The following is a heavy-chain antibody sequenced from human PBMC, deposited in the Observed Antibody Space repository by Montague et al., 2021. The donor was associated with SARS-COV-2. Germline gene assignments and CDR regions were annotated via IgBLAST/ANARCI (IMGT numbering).Heavy chain of an antibody. CDR3: PSTKYYYDSSGFDAFDI. Sequence: SETLSLTCTVSGGSISSSSYYWGWVRQPPGKGLEWIGCIYYSGSTYYNPSLKSRVTISVDTSKNQFSLKLISVTAADTAVYYCPSTKYYYDSSGFDAFDIWGQGTMVTVSS. CDR1: GGSISSSSYY. V-gene: IGHV4-39*01. CDR2: IYYSGST. D-gene: IGHD3-22*01. J-gene: IGHJ3*02.